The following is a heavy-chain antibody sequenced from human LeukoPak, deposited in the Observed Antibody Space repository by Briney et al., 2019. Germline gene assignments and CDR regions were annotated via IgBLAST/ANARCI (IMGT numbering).Heavy chain of an antibody. Sequence: GGSLRLSCAASGFTFSSYAMSWVRQAPGKGLEWVSAISGSGGSTYYADSVKGRFTISRDNSKNTLYLQMNSLRAEDTAVYYCAKDRMFAKQLWTHNWFDPWGQGTLVTVSS. J-gene: IGHJ5*02. D-gene: IGHD5-18*01. CDR3: AKDRMFAKQLWTHNWFDP. V-gene: IGHV3-23*01. CDR2: ISGSGGST. CDR1: GFTFSSYA.